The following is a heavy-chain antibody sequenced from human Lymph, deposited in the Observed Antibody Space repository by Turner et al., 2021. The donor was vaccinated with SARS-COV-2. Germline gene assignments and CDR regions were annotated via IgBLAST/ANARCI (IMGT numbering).Heavy chain of an antibody. CDR2: IWYDGSNK. J-gene: IGHJ6*02. D-gene: IGHD6-13*01. CDR1: GFTFSSYG. CDR3: ARGSAGGDV. Sequence: QVQLVESGGGLVQPGRSLRLSCAASGFTFSSYGMHWVRQALGKGLEWVAFIWYDGSNKYYADSVKGRFTISRDNSKNTLYLQMNSLRAEDTAVYYCARGSAGGDVWGQGTTVTVSS. V-gene: IGHV3-33*01.